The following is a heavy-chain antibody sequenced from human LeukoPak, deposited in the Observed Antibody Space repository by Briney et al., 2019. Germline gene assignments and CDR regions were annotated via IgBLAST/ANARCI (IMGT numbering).Heavy chain of an antibody. CDR2: ISGSGDST. J-gene: IGHJ4*02. D-gene: IGHD4-17*01. CDR3: AKGGTVTTGKFGY. Sequence: GGSLRLSCAASGFTFDDYGMSWVRQAPGKGLEWVSSISGSGDSTYYADSVKGRFTISRDNSKNTLYLQMNSLRAEDTAVYYCAKGGTVTTGKFGYWGQGTLVAVSS. V-gene: IGHV3-23*01. CDR1: GFTFDDYG.